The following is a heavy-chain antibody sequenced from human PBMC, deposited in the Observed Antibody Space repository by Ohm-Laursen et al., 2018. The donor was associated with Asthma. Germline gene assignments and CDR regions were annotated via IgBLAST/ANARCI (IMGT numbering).Heavy chain of an antibody. D-gene: IGHD2-15*01. Sequence: SLRLSCSASGFIVSTKFMIWVRQAPGKGLDWVSVIFGSTGTNYADSVKGRFTISRDNSKNTLYLQMNSLRAEDTAVYYCARDHAIVVVVAPNIWGQGTLVTVSS. CDR2: IFGSTGT. J-gene: IGHJ4*02. V-gene: IGHV3-66*03. CDR1: GFIVSTKF. CDR3: ARDHAIVVVVAPNI.